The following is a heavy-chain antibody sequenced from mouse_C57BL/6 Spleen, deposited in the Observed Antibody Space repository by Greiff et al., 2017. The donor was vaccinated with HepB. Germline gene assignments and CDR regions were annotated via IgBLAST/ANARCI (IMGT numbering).Heavy chain of an antibody. CDR2: IYPGDGDT. CDR3: ARSEDSSFAY. CDR1: GYAFSSSW. Sequence: VQLQQSGPELVKPGASVKISCKASGYAFSSSWMNWVKQRPGKGLEWIGRIYPGDGDTNYNGKFKGKATLTADTSSSTAYMQLSSLTSEDSAVYFCARSEDSSFAYWGQGTLVTVSA. J-gene: IGHJ3*01. V-gene: IGHV1-82*01.